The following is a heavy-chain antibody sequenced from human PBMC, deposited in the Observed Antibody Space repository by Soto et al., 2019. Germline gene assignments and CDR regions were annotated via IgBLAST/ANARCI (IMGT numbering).Heavy chain of an antibody. V-gene: IGHV3-64*01. CDR2: ISSNGGYT. CDR1: GFTFSSYA. Sequence: GGSLRLSCAASGFTFSSYAMHWVRQAPGKGLEYVSAISSNGGYTYYANSLKGRFTIPRDNSKNTLYLQMSSPRAEDTAVYYCVKEGRDILTGYYIRYFDYWGQGTLVTVSS. CDR3: VKEGRDILTGYYIRYFDY. J-gene: IGHJ4*02. D-gene: IGHD3-9*01.